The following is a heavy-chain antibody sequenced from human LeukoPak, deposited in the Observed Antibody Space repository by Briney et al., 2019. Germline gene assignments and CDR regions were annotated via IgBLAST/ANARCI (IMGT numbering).Heavy chain of an antibody. CDR3: ARDHLTGYKS. CDR1: GGSISSGGYY. CDR2: IYYSGST. V-gene: IGHV4-31*03. Sequence: SETLSLTCTVSGGSISSGGYYWSWIRQHPGTGLEWIGYIYYSGSTYYNLSLKSRVTISVDTSKNQFSLKLSSVTAADTAVYYCARDHLTGYKSWGQGTLVTVSS. D-gene: IGHD1-1*01. J-gene: IGHJ4*02.